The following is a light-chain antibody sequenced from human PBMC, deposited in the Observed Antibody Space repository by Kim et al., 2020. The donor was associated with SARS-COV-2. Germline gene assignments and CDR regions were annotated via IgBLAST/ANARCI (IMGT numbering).Light chain of an antibody. Sequence: GKTITIHCNRRRGSIADNYVQWYQQRPGGVPTTVIYEDDHRPSGVSDRFSGSIDNSSNSASLTISGLRTEDEADYYCQSYNRDNVIFGGGTQLTVL. CDR2: EDD. CDR3: QSYNRDNVI. V-gene: IGLV6-57*03. J-gene: IGLJ2*01. CDR1: RGSIADNY.